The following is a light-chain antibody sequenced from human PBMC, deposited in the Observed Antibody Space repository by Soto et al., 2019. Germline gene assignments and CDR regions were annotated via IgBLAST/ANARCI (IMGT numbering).Light chain of an antibody. CDR3: QQLNSYPLT. CDR1: QGISNY. V-gene: IGKV1-9*01. J-gene: IGKJ4*01. Sequence: DIQLTQSPSFLSASVGDRVTITCRASQGISNYLAWYQQKPGKAPKLLIYAASTLQRGVSSRFSGSGSGTEFTLTISSLPPEDFATYYCQQLNSYPLTFGGGTKVDIK. CDR2: AAS.